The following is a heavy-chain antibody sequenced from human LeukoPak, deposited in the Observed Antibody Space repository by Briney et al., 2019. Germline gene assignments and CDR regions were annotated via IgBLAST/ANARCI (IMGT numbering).Heavy chain of an antibody. Sequence: SETLSLTCTVSGGSISSSSYYWGWIRQHPGKGLEWIGSIYYSGSTYYNPSLKSRVTISVDTSKNQFSLKLSSVTAADTAVYYCASYDYGDFLLSGPGYFDYWGQGTLVTVSS. CDR3: ASYDYGDFLLSGPGYFDY. V-gene: IGHV4-39*01. D-gene: IGHD4-17*01. CDR1: GGSISSSSYY. J-gene: IGHJ4*02. CDR2: IYYSGST.